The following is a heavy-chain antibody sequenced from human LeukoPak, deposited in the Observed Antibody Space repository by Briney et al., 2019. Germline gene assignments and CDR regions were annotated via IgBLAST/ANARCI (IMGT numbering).Heavy chain of an antibody. D-gene: IGHD1-20*01. J-gene: IGHJ5*02. CDR3: ARDNWNDIGNWFDP. Sequence: GGSLRLSCAASGFTFSRYWMNWVRQAPGKGLEWVSSISSSSSYIYYADSVKGRFTISRDNAKNSLYLQMNSLRAEDTAVYYCARDNWNDIGNWFDPWGQGTLVTVSS. V-gene: IGHV3-21*01. CDR1: GFTFSRYW. CDR2: ISSSSSYI.